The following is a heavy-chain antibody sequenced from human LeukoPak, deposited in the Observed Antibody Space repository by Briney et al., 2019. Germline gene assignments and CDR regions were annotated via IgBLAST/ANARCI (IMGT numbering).Heavy chain of an antibody. D-gene: IGHD3-3*01. V-gene: IGHV3-23*01. CDR3: AKVTIFGVVIPYLFDY. J-gene: IGHJ4*02. CDR2: ISGSGGST. Sequence: GGSLRLSCAASGFTFSIYVMSWVRPAPGKGLEWVSAISGSGGSTYYADSVKGRFTISRDNSKNTLYLQMNSLRAEDTAVYYCAKVTIFGVVIPYLFDYWGQGTLVTVSS. CDR1: GFTFSIYV.